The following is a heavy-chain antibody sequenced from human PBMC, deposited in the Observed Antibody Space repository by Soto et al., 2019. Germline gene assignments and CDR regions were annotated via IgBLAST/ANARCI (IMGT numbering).Heavy chain of an antibody. Sequence: QVQLVQSGGEVKKPGASVKVSCKASGYTFTSYGISWVRQAPGQGLEWMGWISAYNGNTNYAQKLQGRVTMTTDTSTSTAYMELRRLRPDDTALYYCARDRPVGATYTQYFQQWGEGRHETVSS. J-gene: IGHJ1*01. V-gene: IGHV1-18*01. CDR1: GYTFTSYG. D-gene: IGHD1-26*01. CDR3: ARDRPVGATYTQYFQQ. CDR2: ISAYNGNT.